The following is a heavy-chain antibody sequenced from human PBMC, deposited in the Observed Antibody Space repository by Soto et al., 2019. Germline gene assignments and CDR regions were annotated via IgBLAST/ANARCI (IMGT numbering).Heavy chain of an antibody. CDR3: ASPQDYDRSGYYSGGNSEGSLGAFDI. CDR1: GGSISSGDSY. V-gene: IGHV4-30-4*01. Sequence: QVQLQEAGTGLVKPSQTLSLTCTVSGGSISSGDSYWSWIRQPPGKGRERIGYIYYSGGTYYNPSLTSRATISVDTSKIQFSLKLSSVTAADTAVYYCASPQDYDRSGYYSGGNSEGSLGAFDICGQGTMVTVSS. J-gene: IGHJ3*02. D-gene: IGHD3-22*01. CDR2: IYYSGGT.